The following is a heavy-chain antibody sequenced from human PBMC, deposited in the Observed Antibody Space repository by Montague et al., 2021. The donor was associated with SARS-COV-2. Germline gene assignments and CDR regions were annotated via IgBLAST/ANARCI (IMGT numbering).Heavy chain of an antibody. J-gene: IGHJ6*02. CDR1: GGSISSSSYY. CDR2: IYYNGST. D-gene: IGHD1-20*01. V-gene: IGHV4-39*07. Sequence: SETLSLTCTVSGGSISSSSYYWGWIRQPPGKGLEWIGSIYYNGSTYYNPSLKSRVTISVDTSKNQFSLKLSSVTAADTAVYYCARDQGYKWNYYYYYGMDVWGQGTTVTVSS. CDR3: ARDQGYKWNYYYYYGMDV.